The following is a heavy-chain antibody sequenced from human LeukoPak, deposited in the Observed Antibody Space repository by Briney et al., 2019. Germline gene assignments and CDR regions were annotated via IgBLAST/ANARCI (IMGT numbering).Heavy chain of an antibody. D-gene: IGHD3-9*01. CDR1: GYTFTSYG. V-gene: IGHV1-18*01. Sequence: ASVKVSCKASGYTFTSYGISWVRQAPGQGLEWMGWSSGYNANTNYVQKLQGRVTMTTDTSTSTAYMELRSLRSDGTAMYYCARDQGYDILTGYNFDYWGQGTLVTVSS. J-gene: IGHJ4*02. CDR2: SSGYNANT. CDR3: ARDQGYDILTGYNFDY.